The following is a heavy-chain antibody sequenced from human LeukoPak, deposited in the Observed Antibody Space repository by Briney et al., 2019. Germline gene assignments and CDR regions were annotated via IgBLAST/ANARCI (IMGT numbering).Heavy chain of an antibody. CDR2: IRKDAGKT. D-gene: IGHD6-19*01. CDR1: GFTFSSYG. J-gene: IGHJ4*02. CDR3: ARIRLGEISGWYIFDD. V-gene: IGHV3-30*02. Sequence: PGGSLRLSCAASGFTFSSYGFHWVRQAPGKGLEWMAFIRKDAGKTYYAESVKGRFSISRDISKNTLYLQMNSLRAEDTAVYYCARIRLGEISGWYIFDDWGQGTLVTVSS.